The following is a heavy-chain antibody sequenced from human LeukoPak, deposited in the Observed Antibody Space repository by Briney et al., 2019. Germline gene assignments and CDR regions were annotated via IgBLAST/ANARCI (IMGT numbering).Heavy chain of an antibody. CDR3: ARGERRDCSSTSCYGFDP. V-gene: IGHV1-2*02. CDR2: INPNSGGT. J-gene: IGHJ5*02. CDR1: GYTFTSYG. Sequence: ASVKVSCKASGYTFTSYGISWVRQAPGQGLEWMGWINPNSGGTNYAQKFRGRVTMTRDTSISTAYMELSRLRSDDTAVYYCARGERRDCSSTSCYGFDPWGQGTLVTVSS. D-gene: IGHD2-2*01.